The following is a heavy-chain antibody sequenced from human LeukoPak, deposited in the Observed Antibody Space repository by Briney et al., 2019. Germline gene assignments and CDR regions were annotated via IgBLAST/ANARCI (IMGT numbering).Heavy chain of an antibody. J-gene: IGHJ6*02. Sequence: GGSLRLSCAASGFTVSSNYMSWVRQAPGKGLEWVSVIYSGGSTYYADSVKGRFTISRDNSKNTLYLQMNSLRAEDTAVYYCAKAIFGVVPSVGMDVWGQGTTVAVSS. CDR1: GFTVSSNY. D-gene: IGHD3-3*01. CDR3: AKAIFGVVPSVGMDV. CDR2: IYSGGST. V-gene: IGHV3-66*01.